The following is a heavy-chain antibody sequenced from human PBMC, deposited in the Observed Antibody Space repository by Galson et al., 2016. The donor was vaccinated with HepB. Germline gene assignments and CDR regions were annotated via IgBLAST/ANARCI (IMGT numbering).Heavy chain of an antibody. J-gene: IGHJ5*02. CDR1: GLIFSNHA. CDR2: TSHDGSNE. D-gene: IGHD6-19*01. CDR3: AKGGPGIAVPADL. Sequence: SLRLSCAASGLIFSNHAMHWVRQAPGQGLEWVAVTSHDGSNEYYADSVKGRFAISRDNPKNALYLQMNSLTAGDTAVYYCAKGGPGIAVPADLWGQGILVTASS. V-gene: IGHV3-30*18.